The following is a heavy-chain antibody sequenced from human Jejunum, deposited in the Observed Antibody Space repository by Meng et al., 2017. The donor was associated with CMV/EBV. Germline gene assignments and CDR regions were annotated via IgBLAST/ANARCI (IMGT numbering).Heavy chain of an antibody. CDR3: GKERTGYYIQH. CDR2: IAHDGSKQ. V-gene: IGHV3-30*02. CDR1: GFIFSHYA. D-gene: IGHD3/OR15-3a*01. J-gene: IGHJ1*01. Sequence: QVQLVESGGGVVQAGGXXGVSCAASGFIFSHYAMHWVRQAPGKGLEWVALIAHDGSKQYYVDSVNGRFTISRDSSKNTLYLQMNSLRAEDTAVYYCGKERTGYYIQHWGQGSLVTVSS.